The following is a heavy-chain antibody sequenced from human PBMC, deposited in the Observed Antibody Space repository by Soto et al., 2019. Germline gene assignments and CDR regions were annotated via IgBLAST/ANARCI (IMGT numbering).Heavy chain of an antibody. CDR2: IHYSGST. CDR1: GGSISNSIYY. D-gene: IGHD2-21*02. CDR3: VRVTDY. J-gene: IGHJ4*02. Sequence: QLQLQESGPGLVKPSETLSLTCTVSGGSISNSIYYWAWIRQPPGKGLEWIGTIHYSGSTYSNSSLKSRVTISVDPSKNVFSLKLRSVTDSDTAVYYCVRVTDYWGQGTLVTVSS. V-gene: IGHV4-39*01.